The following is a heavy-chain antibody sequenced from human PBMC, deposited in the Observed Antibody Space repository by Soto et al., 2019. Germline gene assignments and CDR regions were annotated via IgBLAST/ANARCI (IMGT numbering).Heavy chain of an antibody. Sequence: SQCLAPTCTISGYCFSGNRAAWNWIRQSPSRGLEWLGRTYFSSKWYNDYAVSVKSRITVTPDTSKNQFSLHLNSVTPEDTAIYYCAREFPYYMSSDSYLDYWGQGALVTVSS. CDR1: GYCFSGNRAA. D-gene: IGHD3-10*01. V-gene: IGHV6-1*01. J-gene: IGHJ4*02. CDR2: TYFSSKWYN. CDR3: AREFPYYMSSDSYLDY.